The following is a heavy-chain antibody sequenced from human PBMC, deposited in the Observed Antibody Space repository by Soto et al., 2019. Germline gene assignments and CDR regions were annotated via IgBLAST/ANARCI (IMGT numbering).Heavy chain of an antibody. CDR3: AAGEASSRNLAPYYLDF. Sequence: SETLSLTCTVSGGSMRNYFWTWIRQPPGKGLEWIGYIHYSGTTSFFPSYNPSLRSRVTISEDTSKNQFSLKLLSVTTADTTVYFCAAGEASSRNLAPYYLDFWGQGTLVTVSS. D-gene: IGHD6-13*01. V-gene: IGHV4-59*01. CDR1: GGSMRNYF. J-gene: IGHJ4*02. CDR2: IHYSGTT.